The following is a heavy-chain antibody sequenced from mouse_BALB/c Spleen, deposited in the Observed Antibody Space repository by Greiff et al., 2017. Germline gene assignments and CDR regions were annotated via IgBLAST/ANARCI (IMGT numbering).Heavy chain of an antibody. CDR2: IYPGDGDT. Sequence: VQRVESGAELARPGASVTLSCKASGYTFTSYWMQWVKQRPGQGLEWIGAIYPGDGDTRYTQKFKGKATLTADKSSSTAYMQLSSLASEDSAVYYCAREATAYWGQGTLVTVSA. J-gene: IGHJ3*01. D-gene: IGHD3-2*02. CDR3: AREATAY. V-gene: IGHV1-87*01. CDR1: GYTFTSYW.